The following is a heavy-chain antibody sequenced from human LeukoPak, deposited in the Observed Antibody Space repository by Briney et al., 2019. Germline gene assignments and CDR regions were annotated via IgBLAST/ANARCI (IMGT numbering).Heavy chain of an antibody. V-gene: IGHV4-61*01. CDR1: GGSISSSNYY. Sequence: SETLSLTCTVSGGSISSSNYYWNWIRQPPGKGLEWIGYIYYSGSTNYNPSLKSRVTISVDTSKNQFSLKLSSVTAADTAVYYCARVEVVVFGIGEDDYSYNWFDPWGQGTLVTVSS. J-gene: IGHJ5*02. D-gene: IGHD3-3*01. CDR3: ARVEVVVFGIGEDDYSYNWFDP. CDR2: IYYSGST.